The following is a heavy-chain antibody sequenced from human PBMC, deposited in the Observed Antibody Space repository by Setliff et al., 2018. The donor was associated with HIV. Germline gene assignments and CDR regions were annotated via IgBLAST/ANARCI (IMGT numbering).Heavy chain of an antibody. Sequence: PSETLSLTCAVYSKSFSNSYWTWIRQPPGKGLEWIGEINNGDRTAYNPSLKSRVTISVDRSKNQFSLKLSSVTAADTAVYYCARRGDFFYYAMDVWGQGTTVTVSS. V-gene: IGHV4-34*01. CDR3: ARRGDFFYYAMDV. CDR2: INNGDRT. CDR1: SKSFSNSY. J-gene: IGHJ6*02.